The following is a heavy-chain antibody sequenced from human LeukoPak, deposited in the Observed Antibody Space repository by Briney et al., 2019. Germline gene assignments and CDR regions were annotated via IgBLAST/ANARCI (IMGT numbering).Heavy chain of an antibody. CDR3: ARDTAGAIDV. CDR1: GFTFSSYV. V-gene: IGHV3-72*01. CDR2: IRNKDRNYDT. Sequence: GGSLRLSCAASGFTFSSYVMSWVRQAPGKGLEWVARIRNKDRNYDTQYAASVKGRFTISRDDSKNSLYLQMNSLKTDDTAVYFCARDTAGAIDVWGHGTTVTVSS. J-gene: IGHJ6*02.